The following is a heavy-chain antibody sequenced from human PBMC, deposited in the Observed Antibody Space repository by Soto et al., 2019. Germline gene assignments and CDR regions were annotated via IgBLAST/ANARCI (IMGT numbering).Heavy chain of an antibody. Sequence: ASVKVSCKASGYTFTSYGISWVRQAPGQGLEWMGWISADNGNTNYAQKVQGRVTMTTDRSTSTAYMELRSLRSDDTAVYYCARAFFYQGSDSRGYSFDAFDFWGPGTLVTVSS. J-gene: IGHJ3*01. CDR1: GYTFTSYG. CDR2: ISADNGNT. D-gene: IGHD3-22*01. CDR3: ARAFFYQGSDSRGYSFDAFDF. V-gene: IGHV1-18*04.